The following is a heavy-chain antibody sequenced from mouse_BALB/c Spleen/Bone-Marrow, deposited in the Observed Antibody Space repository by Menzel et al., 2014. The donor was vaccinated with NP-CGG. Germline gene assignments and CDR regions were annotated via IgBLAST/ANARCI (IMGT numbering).Heavy chain of an antibody. CDR1: GFNIKDIY. CDR3: ARYDYGWYFSV. Sequence: VQLQQSGAELVKPGASVKLSCTASGFNIKDIYMHWVKQRPERGLEWIGRIDPANGNTKYDPKFQGKATITADTSSNTAYLQLSSLTSEDTAVYYCARYDYGWYFSVWGAGTTVTVSS. D-gene: IGHD2-4*01. J-gene: IGHJ1*01. V-gene: IGHV14-3*02. CDR2: IDPANGNT.